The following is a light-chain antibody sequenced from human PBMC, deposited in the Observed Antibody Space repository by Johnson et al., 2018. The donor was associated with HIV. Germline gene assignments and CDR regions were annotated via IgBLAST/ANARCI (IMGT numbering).Light chain of an antibody. CDR3: GTWDSSLSVYV. CDR2: AKN. Sequence: QSVLTQPPSVSAAPGQKVTISCSGSSYNIGNNYVSWYQQLPGTAPKLLIYAKNKRPSGVPDRFSASKSGTSATLDITGLQTGDEADYYCGTWDSSLSVYVLATGTKVTVL. J-gene: IGLJ1*01. CDR1: SYNIGNNY. V-gene: IGLV1-51*01.